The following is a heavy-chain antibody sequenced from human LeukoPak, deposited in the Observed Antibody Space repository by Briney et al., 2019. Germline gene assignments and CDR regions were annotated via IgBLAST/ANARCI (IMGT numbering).Heavy chain of an antibody. CDR2: IYTSGST. J-gene: IGHJ3*02. D-gene: IGHD6-19*01. Sequence: SQTLSLTCTVSGGSISSGGYYWSWIRQHPGKGLEWIGRIYTSGSTNYNPSLKSRVTMSVDTSKNQFSLKLSSVTAADTAVYYCARGIAVAGWRDTPEDFCDAFDIWGQGTMVTVSS. CDR1: GGSISSGGYY. V-gene: IGHV4-61*02. CDR3: ARGIAVAGWRDTPEDFCDAFDI.